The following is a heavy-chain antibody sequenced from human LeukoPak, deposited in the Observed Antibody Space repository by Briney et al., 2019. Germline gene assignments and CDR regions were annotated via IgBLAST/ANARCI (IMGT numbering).Heavy chain of an antibody. J-gene: IGHJ4*02. CDR2: IYHSGST. Sequence: SETLSLTCTVSGYSVSSGYYWGWIRQPPGKGLEWIGSIYHSGSTYYNPSLKSRVTISVDTSKNQFSLKVSSVTAADTAVYYCASSLSGWYPPAFDYWGQGTLVTVSS. CDR3: ASSLSGWYPPAFDY. D-gene: IGHD6-19*01. V-gene: IGHV4-38-2*02. CDR1: GYSVSSGYY.